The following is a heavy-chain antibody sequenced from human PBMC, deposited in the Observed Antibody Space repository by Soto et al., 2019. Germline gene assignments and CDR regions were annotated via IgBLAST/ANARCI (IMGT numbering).Heavy chain of an antibody. CDR3: AKDVGYGDYGIDY. J-gene: IGHJ4*02. V-gene: IGHV3-30*18. D-gene: IGHD4-17*01. CDR2: ISYDGSNK. Sequence: HPGGSLRLSCAASGFTFSSYGMHWVRQAPGKGLEWVAVISYDGSNKYYADSVKGRFTISRDNSKNTLYLQMNSLRAEDTAVYYCAKDVGYGDYGIDYWGQGTLVTVSS. CDR1: GFTFSSYG.